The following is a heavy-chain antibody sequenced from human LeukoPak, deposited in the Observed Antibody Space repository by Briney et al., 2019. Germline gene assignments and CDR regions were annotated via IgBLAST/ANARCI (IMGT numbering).Heavy chain of an antibody. CDR3: ATDPRSGYYTGRHDY. D-gene: IGHD3-3*01. V-gene: IGHV1-24*01. CDR1: GYTLTELS. Sequence: ASVKVSCKVSGYTLTELSMHWVRQAPGKGLEWMGGFDPEDGETIYAQKFQGRVTMTEDTSTDTAYMELSSLRSEDTAVYYCATDPRSGYYTGRHDYWGQGTLVTVSS. CDR2: FDPEDGET. J-gene: IGHJ4*02.